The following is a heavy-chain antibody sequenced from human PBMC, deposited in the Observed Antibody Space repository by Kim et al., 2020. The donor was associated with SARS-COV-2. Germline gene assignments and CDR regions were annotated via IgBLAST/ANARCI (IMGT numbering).Heavy chain of an antibody. CDR1: GFTFSASD. Sequence: GGSLRLSCAASGFTFSASDIHWVRQASGKGLEWVGRIRSKADSYATSYASSVEGRFTISRDEPKNTAYLQMNSLKIEDTALYYCARRTPGIVDWGQGTLVTVSS. J-gene: IGHJ4*02. D-gene: IGHD1-26*01. CDR3: ARRTPGIVD. V-gene: IGHV3-73*01. CDR2: IRSKADSYAT.